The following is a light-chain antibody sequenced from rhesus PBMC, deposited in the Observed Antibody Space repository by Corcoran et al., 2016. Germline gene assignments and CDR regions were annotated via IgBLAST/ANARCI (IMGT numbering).Light chain of an antibody. CDR3: LQYSSSPFT. CDR2: GAS. Sequence: QVILTQSPATLSLSPGERATLTCRASQSVSSALAWYQQKPGQTPSFLFYGASSRAPGIPDRFRCSGSGTTFPLAISSLEPEDFATYYCLQYSSSPFTFGHGAKLDIK. V-gene: IGKV3-53*02. CDR1: QSVSSA. J-gene: IGKJ3*01.